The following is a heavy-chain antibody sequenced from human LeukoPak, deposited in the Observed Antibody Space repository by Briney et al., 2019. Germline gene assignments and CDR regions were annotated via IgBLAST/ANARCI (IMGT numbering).Heavy chain of an antibody. CDR3: ARRGGSSRGSQGDDY. D-gene: IGHD6-13*01. CDR2: IYYSGST. J-gene: IGHJ4*02. Sequence: SETLSLTCTVSGGSISSDSYYWGWIRQPPGTGLEWIGSIYYSGSTYYNPSLKSRVTMSVDTSKNQFSLKLTSVTAADTAVYYCARRGGSSRGSQGDDYWGQGTQVTVSS. V-gene: IGHV4-39*01. CDR1: GGSISSDSYY.